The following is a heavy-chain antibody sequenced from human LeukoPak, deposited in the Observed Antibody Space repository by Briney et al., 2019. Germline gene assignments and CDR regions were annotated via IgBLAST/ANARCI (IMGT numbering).Heavy chain of an antibody. CDR3: AKDNYGDYVGGDY. CDR2: ISYDGSNK. D-gene: IGHD4-17*01. J-gene: IGHJ4*02. V-gene: IGHV3-30-3*01. Sequence: GRSLRLSCAASGFTFSSYAMHWVRQAPGKGLEWVAVISYDGSNKYYADSVKGRFTISRDNSKNTLYLQMNSLRAEDTAVYYCAKDNYGDYVGGDYWGQGTLVTVSS. CDR1: GFTFSSYA.